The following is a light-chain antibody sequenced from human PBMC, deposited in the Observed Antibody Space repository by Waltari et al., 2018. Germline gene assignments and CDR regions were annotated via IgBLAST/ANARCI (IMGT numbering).Light chain of an antibody. J-gene: IGLJ3*02. Sequence: QSALSQPASVSGSPGQSVTISCTGTSKDVGAKDYASWYQQHPGRAPKLMIYDVRQRSSGVSNRFSGSRAGNTASLTISGLQTEDEADYYCTAYTTSATLVFGGGTRLTVL. CDR2: DVR. CDR1: SKDVGAKDY. CDR3: TAYTTSATLV. V-gene: IGLV2-14*03.